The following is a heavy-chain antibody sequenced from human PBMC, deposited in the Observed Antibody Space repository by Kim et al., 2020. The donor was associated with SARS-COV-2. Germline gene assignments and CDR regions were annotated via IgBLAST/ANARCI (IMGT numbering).Heavy chain of an antibody. D-gene: IGHD3-10*01. Sequence: NSSPPRKSRVTISVDTSKNQFSLKLSSVTAADTAVYYCASSAKTPYYYGHWGQGTLVTVSS. CDR3: ASSAKTPYYYGH. V-gene: IGHV4-4*09. J-gene: IGHJ4*02.